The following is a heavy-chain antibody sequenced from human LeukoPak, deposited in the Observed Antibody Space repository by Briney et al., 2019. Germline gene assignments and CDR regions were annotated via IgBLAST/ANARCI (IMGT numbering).Heavy chain of an antibody. CDR3: TRGYYGSGDY. J-gene: IGHJ4*02. CDR1: GFTFSSYW. D-gene: IGHD3-10*01. Sequence: GGSLRLSCAASGFTFSSYWMYWVRQDPGKGLVWVSRISSDGSNTNYADSVKGRFTISRDNAKNTLYLQMNSLRAEDTAVYYCTRGYYGSGDYWGQGTLVTVSS. V-gene: IGHV3-74*01. CDR2: ISSDGSNT.